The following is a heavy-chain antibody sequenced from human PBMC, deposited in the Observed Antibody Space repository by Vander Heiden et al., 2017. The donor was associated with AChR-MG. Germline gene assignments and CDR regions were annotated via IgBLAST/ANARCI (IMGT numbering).Heavy chain of an antibody. CDR3: ARVPPPCRSSTSCFYFDY. J-gene: IGHJ4*02. CDR2: ISAYNGNT. V-gene: IGHV1-18*01. CDR1: GYTFTSYG. Sequence: QVQLVQSGAEVKKPGASVKVSCKASGYTFTSYGISWVRQAPGQGLERMGWISAYNGNTNYAQKLQGRVTMTTDTSTSTAYMELRSLRSDDTAVYYCARVPPPCRSSTSCFYFDYWGQGTLVTVSS. D-gene: IGHD2-2*01.